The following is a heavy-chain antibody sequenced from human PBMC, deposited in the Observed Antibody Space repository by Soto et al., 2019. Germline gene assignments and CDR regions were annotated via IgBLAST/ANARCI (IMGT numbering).Heavy chain of an antibody. CDR3: TRVGGYYGDYPNFDY. D-gene: IGHD4-17*01. CDR1: GDSMRSFY. Sequence: PSETLSLTCTVYGDSMRSFYWSWIRQPPRKGQEWIGNIYYSGSTNYNPSRKSRVTMSVDMSRNQVSLKLSSVTAADTAVYYCTRVGGYYGDYPNFDYWGQGALVTVSS. V-gene: IGHV4-59*01. CDR2: IYYSGST. J-gene: IGHJ4*02.